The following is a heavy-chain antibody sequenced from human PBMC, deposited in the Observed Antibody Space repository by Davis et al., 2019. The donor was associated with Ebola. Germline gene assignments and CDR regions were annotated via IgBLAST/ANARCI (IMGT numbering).Heavy chain of an antibody. CDR1: GFTFSDYY. J-gene: IGHJ4*02. Sequence: GESLKISCAASGFTFSDYYMSWIRQAPGKGLEWISYISIGGKNIHYADSVKGRFTVSRDNAKNSLYLQMNSLRAEDTALYHCARVGEYSTGWFYFDYWGQGSLVTVSS. CDR2: ISIGGKNI. V-gene: IGHV3-11*01. D-gene: IGHD6-19*01. CDR3: ARVGEYSTGWFYFDY.